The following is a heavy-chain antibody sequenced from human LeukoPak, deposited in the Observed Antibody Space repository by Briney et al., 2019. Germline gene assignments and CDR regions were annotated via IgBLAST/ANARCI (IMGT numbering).Heavy chain of an antibody. V-gene: IGHV1-18*01. D-gene: IGHD5-18*01. Sequence: ASVKVSCKTSGYTFTSYGISWLRQAPGQGLEWMGWISAYNGNTNYAQKLQGRVTMTTDTSTSTAYMELRSLRSDDTAVYYCAREYTAMVTPDAFDIWGQGTMVTVSS. CDR3: AREYTAMVTPDAFDI. J-gene: IGHJ3*02. CDR1: GYTFTSYG. CDR2: ISAYNGNT.